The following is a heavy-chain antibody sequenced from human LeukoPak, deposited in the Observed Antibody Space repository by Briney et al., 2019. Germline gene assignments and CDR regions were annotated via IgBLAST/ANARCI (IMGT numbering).Heavy chain of an antibody. J-gene: IGHJ4*02. V-gene: IGHV1-24*01. Sequence: ASVKVFCKVSGYTLTELSMHWVRQAPGKGLEWMGGFDPEDGETIYAQKFQGRVTMTEDTSTDTAYMELSSLRSEDTAVYYCATARVDYDILTGYYHYFDYWGQGTLVTVSS. D-gene: IGHD3-9*01. CDR3: ATARVDYDILTGYYHYFDY. CDR2: FDPEDGET. CDR1: GYTLTELS.